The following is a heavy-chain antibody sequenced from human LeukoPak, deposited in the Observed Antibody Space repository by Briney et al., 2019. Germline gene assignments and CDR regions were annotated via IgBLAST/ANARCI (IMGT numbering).Heavy chain of an antibody. Sequence: PGGSLRLSCAASGFTFSNYAMSWVRQAPGKGLEWVSSISGSGGSTYYADSVKDRFTISRDSFRNTLYLQMDSLRAEDTAVYFCAKRAVALGVYYGMDVWGQGTTVTVSS. J-gene: IGHJ6*02. CDR1: GFTFSNYA. V-gene: IGHV3-23*01. D-gene: IGHD6-19*01. CDR2: ISGSGGST. CDR3: AKRAVALGVYYGMDV.